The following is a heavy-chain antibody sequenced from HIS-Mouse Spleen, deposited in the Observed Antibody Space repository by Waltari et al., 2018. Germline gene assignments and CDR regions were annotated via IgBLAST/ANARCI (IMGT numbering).Heavy chain of an antibody. CDR1: GGSLSSRSYH. J-gene: IGHJ3*02. V-gene: IGHV4-39*01. Sequence: QLQLQESGPGLVKPSETLSLTCTVSGGSLSSRSYHLGWIGQPPGKGREWIGRIYYSGSTYYHPSLKSRVTISVDTSKNQFSLKLSSVTAADTAVYYCARWGNWGYDAFDIWGQGTTVTVSS. CDR2: IYYSGST. CDR3: ARWGNWGYDAFDI. D-gene: IGHD7-27*01.